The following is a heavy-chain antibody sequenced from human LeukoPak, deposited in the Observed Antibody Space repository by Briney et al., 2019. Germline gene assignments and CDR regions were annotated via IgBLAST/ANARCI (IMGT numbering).Heavy chain of an antibody. CDR3: ARHPSVAGTKGGFDH. D-gene: IGHD6-19*01. CDR1: GGSISRYY. J-gene: IGHJ4*02. CDR2: IYYSGST. Sequence: SETLSLTCTVSGGSISRYYWCWIRQPPGKGLEWIGYIYYSGSTNYNPSLKSRVTISVDTSKNQFSLKLSSVTAADTAVYYCARHPSVAGTKGGFDHWGQGTLVTVSS. V-gene: IGHV4-59*08.